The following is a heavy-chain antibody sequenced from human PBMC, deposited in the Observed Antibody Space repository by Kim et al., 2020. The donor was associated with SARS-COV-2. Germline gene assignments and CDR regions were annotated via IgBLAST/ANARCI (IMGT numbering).Heavy chain of an antibody. CDR3: ARALYGGTYYYFDY. V-gene: IGHV1-8*01. D-gene: IGHD2-15*01. J-gene: IGHJ4*02. Sequence: AQKCQGRVTMTRNTSISTAYMELSSLRSEDTAVYYCARALYGGTYYYFDYWGQGTLVTVSS.